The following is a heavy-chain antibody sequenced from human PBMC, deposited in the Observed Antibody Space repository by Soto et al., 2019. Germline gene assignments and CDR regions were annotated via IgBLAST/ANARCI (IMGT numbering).Heavy chain of an antibody. D-gene: IGHD6-13*01. CDR1: GYTFTSYG. CDR2: ISAYNGNT. V-gene: IGHV1-18*04. J-gene: IGHJ4*02. CDR3: AYSSRPARVFVY. Sequence: QVQLVQSGAEVKKPGASVKVSCKASGYTFTSYGISWVRQAPGQGLEWMGWISAYNGNTNYAQKLQGRVTMTTDTTTSTAYTELRSLRSDVKAVYYCAYSSRPARVFVYWGQGTLVTVSS.